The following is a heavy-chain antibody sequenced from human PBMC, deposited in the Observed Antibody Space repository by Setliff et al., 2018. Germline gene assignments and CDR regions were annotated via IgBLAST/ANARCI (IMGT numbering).Heavy chain of an antibody. D-gene: IGHD1-1*01. CDR2: ISRSGTT. CDR1: GGSISSGGYS. Sequence: SETLSLTCVVSGGSISSGGYSWSWIRQPPGKGLEWIGYISRSGTTYYKSSLKSRVTISVDMSKNEFSLRMSFMTAADTAIYYCARVVPLGGTDRWGQGTLVTVSS. V-gene: IGHV4-30-2*01. J-gene: IGHJ5*02. CDR3: ARVVPLGGTDR.